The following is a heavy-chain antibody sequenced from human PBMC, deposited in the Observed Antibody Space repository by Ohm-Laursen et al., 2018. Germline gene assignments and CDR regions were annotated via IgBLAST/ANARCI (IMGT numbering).Heavy chain of an antibody. CDR1: GFTFSSYG. V-gene: IGHV3-30*18. Sequence: SLRLSCAASGFTFSSYGMHWVRQAPGKGLEWVALISYDGNNKDYADSVKGRFTISRDNSKNTLYLYMNSLRGEDTAVYYCAKPRLERLRPFDYWGQGTLVTVSS. D-gene: IGHD1-1*01. J-gene: IGHJ4*02. CDR2: ISYDGNNK. CDR3: AKPRLERLRPFDY.